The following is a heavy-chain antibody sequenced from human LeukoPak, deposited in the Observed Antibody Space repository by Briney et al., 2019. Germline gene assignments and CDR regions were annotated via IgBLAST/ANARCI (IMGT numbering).Heavy chain of an antibody. V-gene: IGHV4-39*01. J-gene: IGHJ4*02. D-gene: IGHD3-3*01. CDR1: GGSISSSGFY. CDR2: IYYSGST. Sequence: PSETLSLTCTVSGGSISSSGFYWGWIRQPPGKGLEWIGSIYYSGSTYYNPSLKSRVTISVDTSKNQFSLKLTSVTAADTAVYYCARGGTLRSNDYWGQGTLVTVSS. CDR3: ARGGTLRSNDY.